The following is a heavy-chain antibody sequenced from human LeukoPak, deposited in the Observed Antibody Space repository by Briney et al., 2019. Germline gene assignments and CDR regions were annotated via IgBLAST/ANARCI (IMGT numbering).Heavy chain of an antibody. D-gene: IGHD6-6*01. Sequence: GGSLRLSCAAPGFTFSHYGMHWVRQAPGKGLKWVAVIWHDGSKNYYADSVKGRFTISRDNSKNTLYLQMNSLRAEDTAVYYCARDRGDSSSLDYWGQGTLVTVSS. V-gene: IGHV3-33*01. CDR1: GFTFSHYG. CDR2: IWHDGSKN. CDR3: ARDRGDSSSLDY. J-gene: IGHJ4*02.